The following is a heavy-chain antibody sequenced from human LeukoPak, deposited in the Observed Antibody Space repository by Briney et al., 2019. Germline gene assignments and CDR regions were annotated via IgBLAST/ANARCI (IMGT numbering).Heavy chain of an antibody. J-gene: IGHJ4*02. D-gene: IGHD4-17*01. CDR3: ANGIPMTTVTTKGYYFDY. V-gene: IGHV3-23*01. CDR2: ISGGGGST. CDR1: GFTFSSYA. Sequence: GGSLRLSCAASGFTFSSYAMSWVRQAPGKGLEWVSAISGGGGSTYYADSVKGRFTISRDNSKNTLYLQMNSLRAEDTAVYYCANGIPMTTVTTKGYYFDYWGQGTLVTVSS.